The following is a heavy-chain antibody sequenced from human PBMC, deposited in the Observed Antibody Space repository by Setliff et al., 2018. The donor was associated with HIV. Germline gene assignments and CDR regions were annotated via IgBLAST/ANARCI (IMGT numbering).Heavy chain of an antibody. J-gene: IGHJ5*02. Sequence: SETLSLTCNVSGYPISNGSYWGWIRQPPGKGLEWIGHSYYSGSAHYNASLKSRVTISLDTSQNQFSLKLSSVTAANTAMYYCARCRGMTKTYYYDSSGYYYFDTWGQGTLVTVSS. D-gene: IGHD3-22*01. CDR1: GYPISNGSY. V-gene: IGHV4-38-2*02. CDR3: ARCRGMTKTYYYDSSGYYYFDT. CDR2: SYYSGSA.